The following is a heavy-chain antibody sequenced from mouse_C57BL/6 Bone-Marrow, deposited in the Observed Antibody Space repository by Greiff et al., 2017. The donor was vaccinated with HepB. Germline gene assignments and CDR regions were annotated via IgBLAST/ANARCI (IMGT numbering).Heavy chain of an antibody. D-gene: IGHD1-1*01. V-gene: IGHV7-3*01. CDR2: IRNKANGYTT. CDR1: GFTFTDYY. CDR3: ARVYYYGSSYAMDY. Sequence: EVMLVESGGGLVQPGGSLSLSCAASGFTFTDYYMSWVRQPPGKALEWLGFIRNKANGYTTEYSASVKGRFTISRDNSQSILYLQMNALRAEDSATYYCARVYYYGSSYAMDYWGQGTSVTVSS. J-gene: IGHJ4*01.